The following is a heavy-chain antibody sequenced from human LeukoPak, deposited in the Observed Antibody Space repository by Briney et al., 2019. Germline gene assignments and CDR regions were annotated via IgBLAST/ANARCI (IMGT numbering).Heavy chain of an antibody. CDR1: GGSVSSGSYY. CDR2: IYYSGST. D-gene: IGHD3-22*01. Sequence: SETLSLTCTVSGGSVSSGSYYWSWIRQPPGKGLEWIGYIYYSGSTYYNPSLKSRVTISVDRSKNQFSLKLSSVTAADTAVYYCARDFYDSSGYPEYWGQGTLVTVSS. CDR3: ARDFYDSSGYPEY. V-gene: IGHV4-61*01. J-gene: IGHJ4*02.